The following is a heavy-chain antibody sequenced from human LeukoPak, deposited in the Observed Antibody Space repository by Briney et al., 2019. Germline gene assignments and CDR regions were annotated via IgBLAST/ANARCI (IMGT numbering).Heavy chain of an antibody. CDR3: ARGLITMIRGADDAFDI. V-gene: IGHV4-30-2*01. CDR2: IHHSGST. D-gene: IGHD3-10*01. J-gene: IGHJ3*02. CDR1: GGSLSSGGYY. Sequence: PSETLSLTCTVSGGSLSSGGYYWSGIRQPPGKGLEWIGYIHHSGSTQNNPSLKSRVTISVDWSKNQFSLKLSSVTAADTAVYYCARGLITMIRGADDAFDIWGQGTVVIVSS.